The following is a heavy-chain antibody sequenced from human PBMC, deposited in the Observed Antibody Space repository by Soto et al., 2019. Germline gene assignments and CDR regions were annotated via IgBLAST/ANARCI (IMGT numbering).Heavy chain of an antibody. D-gene: IGHD3-22*01. V-gene: IGHV1-18*01. J-gene: IGHJ6*02. CDR3: ARDSSGDPYGMDV. Sequence: QVQLVQSGAEVKKPGASVKVSCKASDYTFTSYAINWVRQAPGQGLEWMGRISAYSANTTYAQKLQGRVTMTTDTSTSTAYMELRSLRSDDTAVYYCARDSSGDPYGMDVWGQGTTVTVSS. CDR2: ISAYSANT. CDR1: DYTFTSYA.